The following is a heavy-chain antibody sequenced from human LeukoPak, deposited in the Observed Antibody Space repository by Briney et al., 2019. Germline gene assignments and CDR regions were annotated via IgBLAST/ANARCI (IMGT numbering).Heavy chain of an antibody. V-gene: IGHV4-31*03. CDR2: IYYSGTT. CDR1: GGSISSGDYY. D-gene: IGHD3-9*01. CDR3: ARVRLNDIVSGYAGLFDS. J-gene: IGHJ4*02. Sequence: SETLSLTCTVSGGSISSGDYYWSWIRQHPGKGLEWIGYIYYSGTTYYNPSLQSRLTISVDTSQNQFSLNLSSVTAADTAVYYCARVRLNDIVSGYAGLFDSWGQGTLVTVSS.